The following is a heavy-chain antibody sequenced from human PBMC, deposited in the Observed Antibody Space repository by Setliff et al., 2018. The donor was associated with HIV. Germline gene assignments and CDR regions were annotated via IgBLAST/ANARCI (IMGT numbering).Heavy chain of an antibody. D-gene: IGHD3-9*01. CDR2: IFYSGNT. V-gene: IGHV4-59*08. CDR3: ARLRYYDILTGYAFDY. Sequence: SETLSLTCTVSAGSINSYCWSWIRQPPGKGLEWIGYIFYSGNTDYNPSLKSRVSISVDTSKKQFSLKLSSVTAADTAVYYCARLRYYDILTGYAFDYWGQGTLVTVS. J-gene: IGHJ4*02. CDR1: AGSINSYC.